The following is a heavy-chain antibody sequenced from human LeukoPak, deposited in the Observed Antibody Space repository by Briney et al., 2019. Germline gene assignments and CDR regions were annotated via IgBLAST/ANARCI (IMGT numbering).Heavy chain of an antibody. CDR2: VYHTGIT. J-gene: IGHJ4*02. CDR1: GDSITSNNFY. V-gene: IGHV4-39*01. D-gene: IGHD3-9*01. Sequence: SETLSLTCSVSGDSITSNNFYWGWFRQPPGKGLEWIGTVYHTGITHYNPSLSSRISMSVDTAKNHFSLKLTSVTANDTAVYYCARHGILTDHSARYWGQGILVTVSS. CDR3: ARHGILTDHSARY.